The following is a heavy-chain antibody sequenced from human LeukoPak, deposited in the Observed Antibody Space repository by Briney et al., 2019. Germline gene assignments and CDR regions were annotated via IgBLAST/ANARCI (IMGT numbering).Heavy chain of an antibody. D-gene: IGHD5-24*01. CDR1: GFTFSSYA. V-gene: IGHV3-23*01. J-gene: IGHJ4*02. Sequence: PGGSLRLSCSASGFTFSSYAMSWVRQAPGKGLEWVSAIGGSGGSTYYADSVKGRFTISRDNSENTLYLQMNSLRAEDTAVYYCAKAEMDTIGGNFDYWGQGTLVTVSS. CDR3: AKAEMDTIGGNFDY. CDR2: IGGSGGST.